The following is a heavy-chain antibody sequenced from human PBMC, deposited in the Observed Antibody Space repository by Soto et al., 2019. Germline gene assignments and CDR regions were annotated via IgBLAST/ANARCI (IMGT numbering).Heavy chain of an antibody. D-gene: IGHD1-26*01. CDR1: GYTLTSHG. CDR3: AREVGNSGVTWEYYCGMVV. CDR2: ISAYNGNT. J-gene: IGHJ6*02. V-gene: IGHV1-18*01. Sequence: QVQLVQSGAEVKKPGASVKVSCKASGYTLTSHGISWVRQAPGQGLEWMGWISAYNGNTNYAQKLQGRVTMTTDTSTITAYMELRSMRSDDTAVYYCAREVGNSGVTWEYYCGMVVWGQGTTVTV.